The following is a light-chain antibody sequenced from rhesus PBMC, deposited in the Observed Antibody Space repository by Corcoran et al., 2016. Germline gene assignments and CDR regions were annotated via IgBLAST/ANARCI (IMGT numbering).Light chain of an antibody. J-gene: IGKJ2*01. CDR3: QTGYGTPLYS. V-gene: IGKV1-25*01. CDR1: QDITIN. CDR2: KAS. Sequence: DIQMTQSPSSLSASIGDRVTITCQASQDITINLAWYQQKPGKVPNLLIYKASTLNSGVPSRFSGSGSGADFTLTISSLQPEDFASYYCQTGYGTPLYSFGQGTKVEIK.